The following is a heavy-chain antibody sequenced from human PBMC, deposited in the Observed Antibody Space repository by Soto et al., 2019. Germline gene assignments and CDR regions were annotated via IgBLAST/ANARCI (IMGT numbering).Heavy chain of an antibody. D-gene: IGHD3-16*01. CDR2: IKRDGTVT. J-gene: IGHJ3*01. V-gene: IGHV3-7*04. CDR3: ARDLYPPCEFFYDAFDL. CDR1: GFTFSAFW. Sequence: EVQLEESGGGLVQPGESLRLSCAASGFTFSAFWMTWLRQAPGKGLEWVANIKRDGTVTHYGDSVEGRCTLSRDNAQNSLFLQLNSLRPEDTAMYYCARDLYPPCEFFYDAFDLWGQGTFVTVSS.